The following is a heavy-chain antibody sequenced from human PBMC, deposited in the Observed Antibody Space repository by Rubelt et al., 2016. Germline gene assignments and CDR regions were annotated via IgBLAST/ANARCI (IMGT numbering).Heavy chain of an antibody. CDR3: ARESNWNYEDY. Sequence: GFTFSSYGMHWVRQAPGKGLEWVAVIWYDVSNKYYADSVKGRFTISRDNSKNTLYLQMNSLRAEDTAVYYCARESNWNYEDYWGQGTLVTVSS. J-gene: IGHJ4*02. V-gene: IGHV3-33*01. CDR1: GFTFSSYG. CDR2: IWYDVSNK. D-gene: IGHD1-7*01.